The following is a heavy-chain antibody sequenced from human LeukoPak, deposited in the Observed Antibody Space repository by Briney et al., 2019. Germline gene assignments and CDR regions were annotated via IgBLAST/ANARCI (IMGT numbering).Heavy chain of an antibody. CDR2: ITSSGSTI. Sequence: GGSLRLSCAASGFTFSSYEMNWVRQAPGKGLEWVSYITSSGSTIYYADSVKGRFTISRDNAKNSLYLQMNSLTAEDTAVYYCARDQPFAVTSLYYFDSWGQGTLVTVSS. CDR1: GFTFSSYE. J-gene: IGHJ4*02. V-gene: IGHV3-48*03. D-gene: IGHD4-17*01. CDR3: ARDQPFAVTSLYYFDS.